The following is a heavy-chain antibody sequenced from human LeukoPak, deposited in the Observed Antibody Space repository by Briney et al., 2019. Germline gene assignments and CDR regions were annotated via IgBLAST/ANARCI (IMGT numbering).Heavy chain of an antibody. CDR2: ISSTGSTT. CDR3: ARETDSTLFDH. Sequence: GGSLRLSCAASGFTFNIFEMNWVRQAPGKGLEWVSYISSTGSTTYYADSVKGRFTISRDNAKNSLYLQMNSLRAGDTAVYYCARETDSTLFDHWGQGTLVTVSS. V-gene: IGHV3-48*03. J-gene: IGHJ4*02. CDR1: GFTFNIFE. D-gene: IGHD2-2*01.